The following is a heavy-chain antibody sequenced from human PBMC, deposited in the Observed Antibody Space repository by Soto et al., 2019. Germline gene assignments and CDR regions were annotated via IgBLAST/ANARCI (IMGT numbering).Heavy chain of an antibody. CDR1: GFTFSSYA. D-gene: IGHD3-22*01. J-gene: IGHJ4*02. CDR2: ISGSGGST. CDR3: AKSKVAIVVVITVDY. Sequence: GGSLRLSCAASGFTFSSYAMSWVRQAPGKGLEWVSAISGSGGSTYYADSVKGRFTISRDNSKNTLYLQMNSLRAEDTAVYYCAKSKVAIVVVITVDYWGQGTLVTVSS. V-gene: IGHV3-23*01.